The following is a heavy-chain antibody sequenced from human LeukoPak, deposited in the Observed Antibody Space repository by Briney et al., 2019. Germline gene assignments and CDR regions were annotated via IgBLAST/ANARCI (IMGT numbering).Heavy chain of an antibody. V-gene: IGHV4-59*11. CDR3: ARASFGDYSAEYFHH. D-gene: IGHD4-17*01. J-gene: IGHJ1*01. Sequence: SETLSLTCTVPGGSISGHYWSWIRQPPGRGLEWLGYIYSSGTTNYNPSLKSRVNISVDTSKNQFSLKLTSVTAADTAVYYCARASFGDYSAEYFHHWGQGTLVTVSS. CDR2: IYSSGTT. CDR1: GGSISGHY.